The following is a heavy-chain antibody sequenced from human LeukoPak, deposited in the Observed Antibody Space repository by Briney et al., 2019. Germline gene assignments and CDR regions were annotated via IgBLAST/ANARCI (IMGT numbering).Heavy chain of an antibody. V-gene: IGHV4-61*01. Sequence: PSETLSLTCTVSGGSISSSSYYWSWIRQPPGKGLEWIGYIYYSGSTNYNPSLKSRVTISVDTSKNQFSLKLSSVTAADTAVYYCARDADYYDSSGYYYGMDVWGQGTTVTVSS. CDR3: ARDADYYDSSGYYYGMDV. J-gene: IGHJ6*02. CDR1: GGSISSSSYY. CDR2: IYYSGST. D-gene: IGHD3-22*01.